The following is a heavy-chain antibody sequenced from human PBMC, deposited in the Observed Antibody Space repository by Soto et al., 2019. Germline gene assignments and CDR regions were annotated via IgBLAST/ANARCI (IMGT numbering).Heavy chain of an antibody. J-gene: IGHJ4*02. D-gene: IGHD1-1*01. CDR3: ARDGMGPFHY. Sequence: ETLSLTCTISGGSVSTYQWNWIRQPPGKELEWIGLTSYSGNTNYNPSLKSRVAMAVDTSKNQFSLTLSSVTAADTAVYYCARDGMGPFHYWGQGTLVTVSS. CDR2: TSYSGNT. CDR1: GGSVSTYQ. V-gene: IGHV4-59*02.